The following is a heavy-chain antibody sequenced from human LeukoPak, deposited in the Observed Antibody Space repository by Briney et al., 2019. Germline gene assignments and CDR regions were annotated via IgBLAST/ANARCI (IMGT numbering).Heavy chain of an antibody. CDR2: IYYSGST. V-gene: IGHV4-59*01. J-gene: IGHJ6*03. Sequence: SETLSLTCTVSGGSISSYYWSWIRQPPGKGLEWIGYIYYSGSTKFNPSLNGRASISRDTSNNFFSLRLRSVTAADTAVYFCARGRVSSSTWYSTYYYFFYMDFWGKGTTVTVSS. CDR1: GGSISSYY. D-gene: IGHD4-11*01. CDR3: ARGRVSSSTWYSTYYYFFYMDF.